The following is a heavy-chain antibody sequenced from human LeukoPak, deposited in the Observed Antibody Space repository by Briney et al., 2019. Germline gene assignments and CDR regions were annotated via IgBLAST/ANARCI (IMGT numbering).Heavy chain of an antibody. V-gene: IGHV1-69*06. Sequence: ASVKVSCKASGGTFSSYAISWVRQAPGQGLEWMGGIIPIFGTANYAQKFQGRVTITADKSTSTAYMELSSLRSEDTAVYYCASSTTVNWFDPWGQGTLVAVSS. CDR3: ASSTTVNWFDP. D-gene: IGHD1-1*01. CDR1: GGTFSSYA. CDR2: IIPIFGTA. J-gene: IGHJ5*02.